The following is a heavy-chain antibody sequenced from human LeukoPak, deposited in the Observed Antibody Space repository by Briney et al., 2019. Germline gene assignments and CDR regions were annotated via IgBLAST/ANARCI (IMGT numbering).Heavy chain of an antibody. CDR2: ISGSDVST. CDR3: ARDLMGIAYRGAFYY. Sequence: GTLSLTCAVSGGSISSSNWWSWVRQPPGKGLEWVSCISGSDVSTYYADSVKGRFTISRDNAKNSLYLQMNSLGAEDTAVYYCARDLMGIAYRGAFYYWGQGTLVTVSS. J-gene: IGHJ4*02. V-gene: IGHV3-11*01. D-gene: IGHD6-13*01. CDR1: GGSISSSNW.